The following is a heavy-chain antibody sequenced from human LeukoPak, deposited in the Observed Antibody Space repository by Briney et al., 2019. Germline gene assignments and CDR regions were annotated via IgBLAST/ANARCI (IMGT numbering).Heavy chain of an antibody. CDR2: TSSNSDNT. CDR3: ARDWGSIKVTADY. V-gene: IGHV1-18*01. Sequence: AAVKVSSKATGYTFISYGTSWVRHAPGQGSEWMGWTSSNSDNTYYAQKPQGRVTMTTDTSTSTAYMELRRLRSGDTALYFCARDWGSIKVTADYWGQGTLVTVSS. CDR1: GYTFISYG. J-gene: IGHJ4*02. D-gene: IGHD7-27*01.